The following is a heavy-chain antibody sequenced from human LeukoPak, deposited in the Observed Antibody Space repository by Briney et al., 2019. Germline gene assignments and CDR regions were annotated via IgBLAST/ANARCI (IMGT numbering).Heavy chain of an antibody. CDR3: ARAPHYYDFWSGYFFRRPDNDAFDI. D-gene: IGHD3-3*01. CDR1: GYTFTSYG. CDR2: ISAYNGNT. Sequence: GASVKVSCKASGYTFTSYGISWVRQAPGQGLEWMGWISAYNGNTNYAQKLQGRVTMTTDTSTSTAYMELRSLRSDDTAVYYCARAPHYYDFWSGYFFRRPDNDAFDIWGQGTMVTVPS. V-gene: IGHV1-18*01. J-gene: IGHJ3*02.